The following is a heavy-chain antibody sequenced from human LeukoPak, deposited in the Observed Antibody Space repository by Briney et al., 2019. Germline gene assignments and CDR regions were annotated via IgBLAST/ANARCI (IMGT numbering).Heavy chain of an antibody. D-gene: IGHD5-24*01. Sequence: RPGGSLRLSCETAGFTFSSYVMHWVRRTPGKGLVWVSRISHDGIISYADSVKGRFTISRDNAKNTLILQTNSLRVEDTAVYYCARDWVYKIDYWGRGTLVTVSS. CDR1: GFTFSSYV. CDR3: ARDWVYKIDY. J-gene: IGHJ4*02. V-gene: IGHV3-74*01. CDR2: ISHDGII.